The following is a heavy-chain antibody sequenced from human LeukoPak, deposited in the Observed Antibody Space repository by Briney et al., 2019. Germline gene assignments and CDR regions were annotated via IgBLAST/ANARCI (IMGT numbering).Heavy chain of an antibody. J-gene: IGHJ4*02. CDR3: AKGYYDYVWGSYYFDY. Sequence: GGSLRLSCAASGFTFSNAWMSWVRQAPGKGLEWVGRIKSNTDGGTTDYAAPVKGRFTISRDDSKNTLYLQMNSLRAEDTAVYYCAKGYYDYVWGSYYFDYWGQGTLVTVSS. CDR1: GFTFSNAW. V-gene: IGHV3-15*01. CDR2: IKSNTDGGTT. D-gene: IGHD3-16*01.